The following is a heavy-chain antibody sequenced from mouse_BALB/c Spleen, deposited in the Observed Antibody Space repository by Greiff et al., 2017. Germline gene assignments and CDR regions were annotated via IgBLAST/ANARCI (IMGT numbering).Heavy chain of an antibody. Sequence: ESGPGLVKPSQSLSLTCTVTGYSITSDYAWNWIRQFPGNKLEWMGYISYSGSTSYNPSLKSRISITRDTSKNQFFLQLNSVTTEDTATYYCARSGDDYSAWFAYWGQGTLVTVSA. CDR1: GYSITSDYA. D-gene: IGHD2-4*01. J-gene: IGHJ3*01. V-gene: IGHV3-2*02. CDR3: ARSGDDYSAWFAY. CDR2: ISYSGST.